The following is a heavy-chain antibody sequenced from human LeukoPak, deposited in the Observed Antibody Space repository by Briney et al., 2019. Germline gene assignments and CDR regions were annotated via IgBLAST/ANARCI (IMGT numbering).Heavy chain of an antibody. J-gene: IGHJ4*02. CDR1: GFTFSSYV. V-gene: IGHV3-30-3*01. CDR2: ISYDGSNK. D-gene: IGHD3-22*01. Sequence: GRSLRLCCAASGFTFSSYVMHWVRQAPGRGLEWVALISYDGSNKYYADSVKGRFTISRDNSKNTLYLQMNSLRAEDTAVYYCARGDYYDSSGYAPYYFDYWGQGTLVTVSS. CDR3: ARGDYYDSSGYAPYYFDY.